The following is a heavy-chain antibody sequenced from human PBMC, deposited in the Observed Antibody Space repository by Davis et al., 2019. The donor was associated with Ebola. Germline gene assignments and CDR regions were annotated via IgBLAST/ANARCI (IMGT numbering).Heavy chain of an antibody. CDR2: INPSGGST. CDR3: ARADFGDYVGTKWFDP. D-gene: IGHD4-17*01. Sequence: ASVTVSCTASGYTFSNYYMNWVRQAPGQGLEWMGIINPSGGSTNYAQNFQGRVTMTRDTSTSTVYMELSSLTSDDTAVYYCARADFGDYVGTKWFDPWGQGTLVTVSS. V-gene: IGHV1-46*01. J-gene: IGHJ5*02. CDR1: GYTFSNYY.